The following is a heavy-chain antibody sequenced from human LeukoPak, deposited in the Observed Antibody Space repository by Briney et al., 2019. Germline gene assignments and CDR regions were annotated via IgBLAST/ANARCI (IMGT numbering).Heavy chain of an antibody. CDR2: IYYTGST. J-gene: IGHJ4*02. D-gene: IGHD2-21*01. V-gene: IGHV4-59*01. Sequence: PSETLSLTCTVSGSSISSYYWSWIRQPPGKGLEWIGYIYYTGSTNYNPSLKSRVTISVDTSKNQFSLKLSSVTAADTAVYYCARGGDLLFGKYYFDYWGQGTLVTVSS. CDR1: GSSISSYY. CDR3: ARGGDLLFGKYYFDY.